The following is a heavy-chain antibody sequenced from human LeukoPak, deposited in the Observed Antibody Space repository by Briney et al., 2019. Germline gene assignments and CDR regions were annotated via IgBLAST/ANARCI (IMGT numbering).Heavy chain of an antibody. V-gene: IGHV4-4*07. CDR2: IYTSGST. CDR3: ARRPGRYFDFSRYYYMDV. Sequence: SETLSLTCTVSGGSISSYYWSWIRQPAGKGLEWIGRIYTSGSTNYNPSLKSRVTMSVDTSKNQFSLKLSSVTAADTAVYYCARRPGRYFDFSRYYYMDVWGKGTTVTVSS. CDR1: GGSISSYY. J-gene: IGHJ6*03. D-gene: IGHD3-9*01.